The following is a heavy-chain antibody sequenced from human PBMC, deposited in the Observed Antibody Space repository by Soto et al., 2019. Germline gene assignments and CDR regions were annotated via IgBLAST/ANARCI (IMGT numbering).Heavy chain of an antibody. J-gene: IGHJ4*02. CDR1: GFTVSSNY. CDR2: IYSGGST. Sequence: EVQLVESGGGLVQPGGSLRLSCAASGFTVSSNYMSWVRQAPGKGLEWVSVIYSGGSTYYADSVKGRFTISRDNSKNTLYLQMNSLRAEDTAVYYCASRGGGWFPYYFDYWGQGTLVTVSS. CDR3: ASRGGGWFPYYFDY. V-gene: IGHV3-66*01. D-gene: IGHD6-19*01.